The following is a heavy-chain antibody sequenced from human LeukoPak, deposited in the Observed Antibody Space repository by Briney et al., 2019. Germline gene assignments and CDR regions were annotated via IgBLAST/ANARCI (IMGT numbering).Heavy chain of an antibody. CDR2: INAGNGNT. D-gene: IGHD4-17*01. CDR1: GYTFTIYA. CDR3: ARDLREDGDYWFDP. J-gene: IGHJ5*02. V-gene: IGHV1-3*01. Sequence: GASVNVSCTASGYTFTIYAMHWVRQAPGQRLEWMGWINAGNGNTKYSQKFQGRVTITRDTSASTAYMELSSLRSEDTAVYYCARDLREDGDYWFDPWGQGTLVTVSS.